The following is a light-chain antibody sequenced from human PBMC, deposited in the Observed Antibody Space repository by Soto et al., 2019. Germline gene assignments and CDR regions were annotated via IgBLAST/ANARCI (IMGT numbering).Light chain of an antibody. CDR1: SSDVGSYNL. CDR2: EVS. J-gene: IGLJ1*01. V-gene: IGLV2-23*02. CDR3: CSYAGSSTFLYV. Sequence: QSALTQPASVSGSPVQSITISCTGTSSDVGSYNLVSWYQQHPGKAPKLMIYEVSKRPSGVSNRFSGSKSGNTVSLTISGLQAEDEADYYCCSYAGSSTFLYVFGTGTKVTVL.